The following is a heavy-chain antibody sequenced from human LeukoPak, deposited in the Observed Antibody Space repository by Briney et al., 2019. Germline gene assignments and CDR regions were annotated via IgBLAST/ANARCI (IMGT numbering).Heavy chain of an antibody. D-gene: IGHD2-2*01. CDR3: AKDLASDTWRFAV. CDR1: GFTFSSYA. J-gene: IGHJ4*02. V-gene: IGHV3-23*01. CDR2: ISGGDK. Sequence: PGGSLRLSCAATGFTFSSYAMTWVRQPPGKGLEWVSVISGGDKHYADSVKGRFTISRDITKSTLYLQMDSLRAEDTAVYYCAKDLASDTWRFAVWGQGTLVTVSS.